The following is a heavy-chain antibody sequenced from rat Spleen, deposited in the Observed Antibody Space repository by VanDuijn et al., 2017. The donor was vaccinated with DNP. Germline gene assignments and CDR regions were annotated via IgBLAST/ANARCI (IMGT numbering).Heavy chain of an antibody. Sequence: EVKLVESGGGLVQPGRSLKLSCAASGFNFNDYWMGWVRQAPGKGLEWIGEVNKDSSRINYSPSLKDKFTISRDDAKSSLYLQMNSLKSEDTATYYCARPRELPGKVFGYFDYWGQGVMVTVSS. CDR1: GFNFNDYW. CDR3: ARPRELPGKVFGYFDY. V-gene: IGHV4-2*01. J-gene: IGHJ2*01. CDR2: VNKDSSRI. D-gene: IGHD1-4*01.